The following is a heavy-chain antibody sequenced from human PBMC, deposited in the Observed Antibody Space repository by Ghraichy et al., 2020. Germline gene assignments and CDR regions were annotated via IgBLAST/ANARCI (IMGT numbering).Heavy chain of an antibody. CDR1: GFTFSSYA. Sequence: GESLNISCAASGFTFSSYAMSWVRQAPGKGLEWVSAISGSGGSTYYADSVKGRFTISRDNSKNTLYLQMNSLRAEDTAVYYCAKYYDILTGYFGGSPVDYWGQGTLVTVSS. J-gene: IGHJ4*02. D-gene: IGHD3-9*01. CDR2: ISGSGGST. V-gene: IGHV3-23*01. CDR3: AKYYDILTGYFGGSPVDY.